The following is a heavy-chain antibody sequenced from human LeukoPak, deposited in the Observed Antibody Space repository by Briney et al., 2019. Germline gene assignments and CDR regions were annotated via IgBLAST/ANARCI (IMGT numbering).Heavy chain of an antibody. D-gene: IGHD6-19*01. J-gene: IGHJ4*02. V-gene: IGHV3-15*01. Sequence: WVRQAPGKGLEWVGRIKSKTDGGTTDYAAPVKGRFTISRDDSKNTLYLQMNSLKTEDTAVYYCTTVIAVAGGGFWGQGTLVTVSS. CDR2: IKSKTDGGTT. CDR3: TTVIAVAGGGF.